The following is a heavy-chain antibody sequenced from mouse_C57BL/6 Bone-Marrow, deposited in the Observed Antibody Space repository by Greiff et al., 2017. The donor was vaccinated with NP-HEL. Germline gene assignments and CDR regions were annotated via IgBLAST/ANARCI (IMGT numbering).Heavy chain of an antibody. CDR2: IDPSDSYT. Sequence: QVQLKQPGAELVRPGTSVKLSCKASGYTFTSYWMHWVKQRPGQGLEWIGVIDPSDSYTNYNQKFKGKATLTVDTSSSTAYMQLSSLTSEDSAVYYCARIDWPAYWGQGTMVTVSA. V-gene: IGHV1-59*01. J-gene: IGHJ3*01. D-gene: IGHD4-1*01. CDR3: ARIDWPAY. CDR1: GYTFTSYW.